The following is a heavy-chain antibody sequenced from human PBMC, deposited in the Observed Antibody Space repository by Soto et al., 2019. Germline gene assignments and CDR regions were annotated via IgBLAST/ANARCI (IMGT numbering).Heavy chain of an antibody. V-gene: IGHV4-39*01. CDR2: IYYSGST. J-gene: IGHJ4*02. D-gene: IGHD3-22*01. CDR1: GGSISSSSYY. CDR3: ARFRWLLLLAY. Sequence: SVPLSVTYSVAGGSISSSSYYWGRNSQPPGKGLEWIGSIYYSGSTYYNPSLKSRVTISVDTSKNQFSLKLSSVTAADMAEYYCARFRWLLLLAYWGQGTLVPVSS.